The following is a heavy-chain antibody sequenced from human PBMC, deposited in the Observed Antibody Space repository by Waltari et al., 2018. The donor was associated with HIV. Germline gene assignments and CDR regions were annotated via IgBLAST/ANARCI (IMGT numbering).Heavy chain of an antibody. J-gene: IGHJ4*02. CDR1: GRSFGGYY. Sequence: QVQLQQWGAGLFKPSETLSLTCAVHGRSFGGYYWRWIRQHPGKGLEWIGENNHSGSTNYNPSLKSRVTRTVDTSKNQFSLKLSSVTAADTAVYYCALGFYFDYGGQGTLVTVSS. CDR3: ALGFYFDY. CDR2: NNHSGST. V-gene: IGHV4-34*01. D-gene: IGHD7-27*01.